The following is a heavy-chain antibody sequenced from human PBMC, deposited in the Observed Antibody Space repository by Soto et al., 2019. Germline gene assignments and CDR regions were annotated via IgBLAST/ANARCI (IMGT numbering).Heavy chain of an antibody. D-gene: IGHD4-17*01. Sequence: SETLSLTCTVSGGSISSYYWSWIRQPPGKGLEWIGYIYYSGSTNYNPSLKSRVTISVDTSKNQFSLKLSSVTAADTAVYYCARGISGDYIWFDPWGQGTLVTVS. V-gene: IGHV4-59*01. CDR2: IYYSGST. CDR3: ARGISGDYIWFDP. J-gene: IGHJ5*02. CDR1: GGSISSYY.